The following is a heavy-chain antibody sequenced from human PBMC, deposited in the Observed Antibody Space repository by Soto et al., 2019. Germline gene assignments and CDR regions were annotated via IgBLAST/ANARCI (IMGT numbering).Heavy chain of an antibody. J-gene: IGHJ3*02. V-gene: IGHV1-18*01. CDR2: ISAYNGNT. CDR3: ARDLYSSSWYGTDAFDI. Sequence: QVQLVQSGAEVKKPGASVKVSCKASGYTFTSYGTSWVRQAPGQGLEWMGWISAYNGNTNYAQKLQGRVTMTTDTSTSTAYMELRSLRSDDTAVYYCARDLYSSSWYGTDAFDIWGQGTMVTVSS. CDR1: GYTFTSYG. D-gene: IGHD6-13*01.